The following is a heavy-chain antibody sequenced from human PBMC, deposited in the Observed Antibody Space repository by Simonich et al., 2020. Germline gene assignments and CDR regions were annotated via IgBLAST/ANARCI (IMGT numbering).Heavy chain of an antibody. CDR1: GYTFTSYG. CDR2: SSDYNENT. CDR3: ARDQGGRAAAATDY. J-gene: IGHJ4*02. Sequence: QVQLVQSGAEVKKPGASVKVSCKASGYTFTSYGISWVRQAPGQGLEWMGWSSDYNENTNYAQKLQGKVTMTTDTSTSTAYMELRSLRSDDTAVYYCARDQGGRAAAATDYWGQGTLVTVSS. D-gene: IGHD6-13*01. V-gene: IGHV1-18*01.